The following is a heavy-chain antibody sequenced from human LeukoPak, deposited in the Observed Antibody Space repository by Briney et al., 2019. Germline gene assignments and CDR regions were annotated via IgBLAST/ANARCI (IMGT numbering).Heavy chain of an antibody. Sequence: ASVKVSCKASGYIFTSFYIHWVRQAPGQGLEWMGMINPSGGSTNYAQKFQGRATMTRDTSTSTVFMELSSLRYEDTAVYYCARGIVGAANNYWGQGTLVTVSS. D-gene: IGHD1-26*01. CDR1: GYIFTSFY. CDR2: INPSGGST. J-gene: IGHJ4*02. V-gene: IGHV1-46*01. CDR3: ARGIVGAANNY.